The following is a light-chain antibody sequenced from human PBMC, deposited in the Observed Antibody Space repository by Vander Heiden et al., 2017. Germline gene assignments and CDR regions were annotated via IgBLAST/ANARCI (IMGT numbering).Light chain of an antibody. Sequence: IWFTHPPSFLSASVGDRVTITCRASQVICTYLAWYQQKPGKAPNLLIYAASNLQSGVPSRFSGSTSGTDFTLTISSLQPEDFATYYCQQFNSCPLTFGGGTKVEIK. CDR1: QVICTY. CDR2: AAS. CDR3: QQFNSCPLT. J-gene: IGKJ4*01. V-gene: IGKV1-9*01.